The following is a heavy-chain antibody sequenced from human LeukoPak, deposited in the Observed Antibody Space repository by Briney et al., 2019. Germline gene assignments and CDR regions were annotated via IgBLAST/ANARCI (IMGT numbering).Heavy chain of an antibody. CDR3: ARQHKPRGSPFDY. CDR2: IYYSGST. D-gene: IGHD1-26*01. J-gene: IGHJ4*02. CDR1: GGSISSYY. V-gene: IGHV4-59*01. Sequence: SETLSLTCTVSGGSISSYYWSWIRQPPGRGLEWIGYIYYSGSTNYNPSLKSRVTISVDTSKNQFSLKLSSVTAADTAVYYCARQHKPRGSPFDYWGQGTLSPSPQ.